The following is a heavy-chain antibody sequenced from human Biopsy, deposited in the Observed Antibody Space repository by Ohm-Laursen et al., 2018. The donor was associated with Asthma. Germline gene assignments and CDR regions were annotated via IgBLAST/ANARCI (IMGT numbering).Heavy chain of an antibody. CDR2: ISVYNGNT. D-gene: IGHD3-10*01. CDR3: ARAVDYSHYYGIDV. Sequence: ASVKVSCKTSGYTFNSAGITWVRQAPGQGLEWMGWISVYNGNTKVAQKLQDRVTMITNTSTSTAYMELRSLRSDDTAVYFCARAVDYSHYYGIDVWGQGTTVTVS. CDR1: GYTFNSAG. J-gene: IGHJ6*02. V-gene: IGHV1-18*01.